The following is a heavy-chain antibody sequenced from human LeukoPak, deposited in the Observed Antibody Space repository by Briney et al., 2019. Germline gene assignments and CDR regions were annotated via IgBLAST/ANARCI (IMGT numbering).Heavy chain of an antibody. Sequence: ASVKVSCKASGGTFSSYAISWVRQAPGQGLEWMGGIIPIFGTANYAQKFQGRVTITADESTSTAYMELSSLRSEDTAVYYCARAVVVVPAALRYFDYWGQGTLVTVSS. CDR3: ARAVVVVPAALRYFDY. CDR1: GGTFSSYA. J-gene: IGHJ4*02. CDR2: IIPIFGTA. D-gene: IGHD2-2*01. V-gene: IGHV1-69*13.